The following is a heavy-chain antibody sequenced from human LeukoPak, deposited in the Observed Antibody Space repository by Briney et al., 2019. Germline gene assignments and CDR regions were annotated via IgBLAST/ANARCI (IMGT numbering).Heavy chain of an antibody. CDR2: ISSNGGST. Sequence: PGGSLRLSCAASGFTFSSYAMHWVRQAPGKGLEYVSAISSNGGSTYYANSVKGRFTISRDNSKNTLYLQMGSLRAEDMAVYYCARSRRVHGYEDYWGQGTLVTVSS. J-gene: IGHJ4*02. V-gene: IGHV3-64*01. D-gene: IGHD5-18*01. CDR1: GFTFSSYA. CDR3: ARSRRVHGYEDY.